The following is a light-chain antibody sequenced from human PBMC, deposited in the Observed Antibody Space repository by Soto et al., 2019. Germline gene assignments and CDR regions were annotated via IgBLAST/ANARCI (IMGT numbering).Light chain of an antibody. CDR2: RDY. CDR3: QVWDSTTAVL. Sequence: SYELTQPLSVSVALGQTARITCGGSNIGSKSVHWYQKRPGQAPVVVMYRDYHRPSEIPERFSGSNSGNTATLTISRAQVGDEADYYCQVWDSTTAVLFGGGTKLTVL. V-gene: IGLV3-9*01. J-gene: IGLJ2*01. CDR1: NIGSKS.